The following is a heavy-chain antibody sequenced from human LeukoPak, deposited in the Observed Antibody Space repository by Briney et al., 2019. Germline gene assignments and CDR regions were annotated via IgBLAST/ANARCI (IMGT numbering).Heavy chain of an antibody. CDR1: GFTFSSYW. V-gene: IGHV3-7*04. Sequence: RGSLRLSCAASGFTFSSYWMSWVRQAPGKGLEWVANIKQDGSEKYYVDSVKGRFTISRDNAKNSLYPQMNSLRAEDTAVYYCARVMEAGYCSGGSCYHQPGYFDYWGQGTLVTVSS. CDR3: ARVMEAGYCSGGSCYHQPGYFDY. CDR2: IKQDGSEK. J-gene: IGHJ4*02. D-gene: IGHD2-15*01.